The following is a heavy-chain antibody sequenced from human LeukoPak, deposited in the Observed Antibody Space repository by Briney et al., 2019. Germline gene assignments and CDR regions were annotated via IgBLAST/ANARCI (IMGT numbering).Heavy chain of an antibody. D-gene: IGHD2-2*01. J-gene: IGHJ4*02. Sequence: GGSLGLSCAASGFTFSSYAMSWVRQAPGQGLEWVSVISGSGGTTYYADSVKGRFTISRDNSKNTLYLQMDGLRAEDTAVYYCAKAGCSSTICYADYWGQGTLVTVSS. CDR1: GFTFSSYA. CDR2: ISGSGGTT. CDR3: AKAGCSSTICYADY. V-gene: IGHV3-23*01.